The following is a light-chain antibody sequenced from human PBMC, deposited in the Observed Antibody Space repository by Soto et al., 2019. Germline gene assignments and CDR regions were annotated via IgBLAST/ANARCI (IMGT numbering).Light chain of an antibody. J-gene: IGKJ1*01. Sequence: DIQMTQSPPSLSASVGDRVTITCRASQDVSNDLGWFQQKPGKAPKRLIFGASNLESGVPSRFSGTGSGTEFILTITNLQPEDFATYYCQQCNTYWTFGQGTKVDIK. V-gene: IGKV1-17*02. CDR3: QQCNTYWT. CDR2: GAS. CDR1: QDVSND.